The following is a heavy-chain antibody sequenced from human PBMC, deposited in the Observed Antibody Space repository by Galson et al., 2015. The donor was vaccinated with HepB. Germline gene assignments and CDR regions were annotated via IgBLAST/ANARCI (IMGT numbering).Heavy chain of an antibody. CDR1: GFTFSSNA. D-gene: IGHD2-2*01. V-gene: IGHV3-23*01. CDR3: AKDFCSSTSCQNPSRYYYYMDV. CDR2: VSGSGGSV. Sequence: SLRLSCAASGFTFSSNAMSWVRQAPGKGLEWVSAVSGSGGSVYADSVKGRFTISRDNSKNTLYLQMNSLRAEDTAVYYCAKDFCSSTSCQNPSRYYYYMDVWGKGTTVTVSS. J-gene: IGHJ6*03.